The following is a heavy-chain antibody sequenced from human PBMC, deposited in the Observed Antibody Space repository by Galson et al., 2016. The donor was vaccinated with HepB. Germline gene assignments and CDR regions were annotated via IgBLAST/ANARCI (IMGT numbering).Heavy chain of an antibody. J-gene: IGHJ4*02. CDR2: IYQSGTT. Sequence: SETLSLTCVVSGHSISSAYWWCWVRQPPGKGLEWIGEIYQSGTTNYTPSLEGRVTLSVDKAKNQFSLSLTSLTAADTAVYYCASKYTVLDYWGQGTLATVSS. CDR3: ASKYTVLDY. D-gene: IGHD4-17*01. V-gene: IGHV4-4*02. CDR1: GHSISSAYW.